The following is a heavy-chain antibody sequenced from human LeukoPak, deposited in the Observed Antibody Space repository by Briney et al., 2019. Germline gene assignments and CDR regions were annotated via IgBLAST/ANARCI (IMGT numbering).Heavy chain of an antibody. CDR3: ARDVSKIAAAEEFYFDY. Sequence: GRSLRLSCAASGFTFSSYAMHWVRQAPGKGLEWVAVISYDGSNKYYADSVKGRFTISRDNSKNTLYLQMNSLRAEDTAVYYCARDVSKIAAAEEFYFDYWGQGTLVTVSS. CDR1: GFTFSSYA. CDR2: ISYDGSNK. V-gene: IGHV3-30*01. J-gene: IGHJ4*02. D-gene: IGHD6-13*01.